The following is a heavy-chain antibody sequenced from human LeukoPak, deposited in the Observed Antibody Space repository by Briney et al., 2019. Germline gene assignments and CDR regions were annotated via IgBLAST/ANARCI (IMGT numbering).Heavy chain of an antibody. J-gene: IGHJ3*02. D-gene: IGHD3-16*01. CDR1: VYTFNRYG. V-gene: IGHV1-18*01. CDR2: IGTYNGNT. Sequence: GASVKVSCKASVYTFNRYGVNWVRQAPGQGLEWMGWIGTYNGNTNLAQKFKGRVTMTTDTATSTAYMELKSLRLDDTAVYYCAKDRVGAPPGDWEYLGASNCFDIWGQGTMVSVSS. CDR3: AKDRVGAPPGDWEYLGASNCFDI.